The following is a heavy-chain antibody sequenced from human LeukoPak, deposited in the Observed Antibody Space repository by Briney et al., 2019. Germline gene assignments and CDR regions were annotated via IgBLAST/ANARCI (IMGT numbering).Heavy chain of an antibody. CDR1: GGSISSGGYY. J-gene: IGHJ3*02. CDR2: IYYSGST. Sequence: PSETLSLTCTVSGGSISSGGYYWSWIRQHPGKGLEWIGYIYYSGSTYYNPSLKSRVTISVDTSKNQFSLKLSSVTAADTAVYYCARDTGYGDHDAFDIWGQGTMVTVSS. D-gene: IGHD4-17*01. CDR3: ARDTGYGDHDAFDI. V-gene: IGHV4-31*03.